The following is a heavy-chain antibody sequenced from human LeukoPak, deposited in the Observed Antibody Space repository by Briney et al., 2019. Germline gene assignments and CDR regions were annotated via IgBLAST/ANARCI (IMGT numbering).Heavy chain of an antibody. J-gene: IGHJ4*02. CDR3: AKTNGYYDL. Sequence: GGSLRLSCAASGFTFSSYGMSWVHKAPGKGLEWVSSIGGSGANTYYADSVKGRFTISRDNSKSTMYLQMNSLRAEDTAVYHCAKTNGYYDLWGQGTLVTVSS. CDR2: IGGSGANT. V-gene: IGHV3-23*01. CDR1: GFTFSSYG. D-gene: IGHD3-22*01.